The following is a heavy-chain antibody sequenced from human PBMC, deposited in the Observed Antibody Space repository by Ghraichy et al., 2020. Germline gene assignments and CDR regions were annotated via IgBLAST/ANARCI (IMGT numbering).Heavy chain of an antibody. V-gene: IGHV1-18*01. J-gene: IGHJ4*02. D-gene: IGHD3-10*01. CDR2: ISAYNGNT. Sequence: ASVKVSCKASGYTFTSYGISWVRQAPGQGLEWMGWISAYNGNTNYAQKLQGRVTMTTDTSTSTAYMELRSLRSDDTAVYYCARDSYGGMVRGVIDYWGQGTLVTVSS. CDR1: GYTFTSYG. CDR3: ARDSYGGMVRGVIDY.